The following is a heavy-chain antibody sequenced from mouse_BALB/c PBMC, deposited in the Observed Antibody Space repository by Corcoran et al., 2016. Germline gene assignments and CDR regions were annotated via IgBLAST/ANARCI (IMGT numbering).Heavy chain of an antibody. V-gene: IGHV1S135*01. D-gene: IGHD2-1*01. CDR1: GYAFTSYN. J-gene: IGHJ1*01. CDR2: IDPYNGGT. CDR3: ARCPGNSRYFVV. Sequence: EIQLQQSGPELVKPGASVKVSCKASGYAFTSYNMYWVKQSHGKSLEWIGYIDPYNGGTSYNQKFQGKATLTVDKSSSTDYMHLNSMTSEDSAVDYCARCPGNSRYFVVWGAGTTVTGSS.